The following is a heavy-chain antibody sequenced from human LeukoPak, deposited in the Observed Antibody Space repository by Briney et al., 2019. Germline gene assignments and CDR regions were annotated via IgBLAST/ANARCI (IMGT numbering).Heavy chain of an antibody. Sequence: PGGSLRLSCAASGFTFTDYYMSWIRQAPGKGLEWVSYISSNSSTIYYAHSVKGRFTMTRDNAKNSVYLRMSSLRAEDTAVYYCAREGERAPLDFWGQGTLVTVSS. J-gene: IGHJ4*02. CDR1: GFTFTDYY. CDR3: AREGERAPLDF. CDR2: ISSNSSTI. V-gene: IGHV3-11*01.